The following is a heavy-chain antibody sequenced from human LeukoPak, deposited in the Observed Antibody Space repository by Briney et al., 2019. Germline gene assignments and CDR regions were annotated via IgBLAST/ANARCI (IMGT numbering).Heavy chain of an antibody. CDR2: INPSDGST. CDR3: ARDYRTGFDY. Sequence: ASVTVSFKASGYTFTIYYIHLVRQAPGQGFEWMAIINPSDGSTTNSQKLQGRVTMTTDTSTTTAYMELRSLRSDDTAVYYCARDYRTGFDYWGQGTLVTVSS. V-gene: IGHV1-46*01. J-gene: IGHJ4*02. CDR1: GYTFTIYY. D-gene: IGHD7-27*01.